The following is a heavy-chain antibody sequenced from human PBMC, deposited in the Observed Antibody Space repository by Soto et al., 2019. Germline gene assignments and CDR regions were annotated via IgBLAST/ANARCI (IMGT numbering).Heavy chain of an antibody. D-gene: IGHD3-10*01. CDR1: GFTFSSYW. J-gene: IGHJ4*02. CDR2: IKQDGSEK. CDR3: ARDLAITMVRGAPGDY. V-gene: IGHV3-7*01. Sequence: GGSLRLSCAASGFTFSSYWMSWVRQAPGKGLEWVANIKQDGSEKYYVDSVKGRFTISRDNAKNSLYLQMNSLRAEDTAVYYCARDLAITMVRGAPGDYWGQGTLGTVSA.